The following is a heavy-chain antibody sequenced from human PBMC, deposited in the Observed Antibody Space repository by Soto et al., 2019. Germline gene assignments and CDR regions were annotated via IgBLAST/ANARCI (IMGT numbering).Heavy chain of an antibody. CDR3: ARDPKRGDTAMVTGDY. V-gene: IGHV3-30-3*01. CDR2: ISYDGSNK. D-gene: IGHD5-18*01. Sequence: QVQLVESGGGVVQPGRSLRLSCAASGFTFSSYAMHWVRQAPGKGLEWVAVISYDGSNKYYADSVKGRFTISRDNSKNTLYLQMNSLRDEDTAVYYCARDPKRGDTAMVTGDYWGQGTLVTVSS. CDR1: GFTFSSYA. J-gene: IGHJ4*02.